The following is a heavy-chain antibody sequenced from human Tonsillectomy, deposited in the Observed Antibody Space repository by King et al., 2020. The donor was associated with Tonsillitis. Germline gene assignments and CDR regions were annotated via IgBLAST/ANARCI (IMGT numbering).Heavy chain of an antibody. CDR1: GFTFSTYA. CDR3: AKGTVITTLGAFHI. CDR2: ISDDGSRK. Sequence: QVQLVESGGGVVQPGRSLRLSCAASGFTFSTYAIHWVRQAPGKGLEWVAVISDDGSRKYYADSVKGRFTISRDNSKNTLYLQMNSLGPEDTALYYCAKGTVITTLGAFHIWGQGTMVTVSS. J-gene: IGHJ3*02. V-gene: IGHV3-30-3*01. D-gene: IGHD4-17*01.